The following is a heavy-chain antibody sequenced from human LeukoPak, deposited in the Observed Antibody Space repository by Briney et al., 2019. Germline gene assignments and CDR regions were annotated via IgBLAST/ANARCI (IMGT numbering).Heavy chain of an antibody. CDR1: GFTFSNYW. Sequence: PGGSLRLSCAASGFTFSNYWMHWVRQAPGKGLEWVSAISGSGGSTYYADSVKGRFTISRDNAKNSLYLQMNSLRAEDTAVYYCARDYREQWLLRSIDYWGQGTLVTVSS. V-gene: IGHV3-23*01. D-gene: IGHD6-19*01. CDR2: ISGSGGST. CDR3: ARDYREQWLLRSIDY. J-gene: IGHJ4*02.